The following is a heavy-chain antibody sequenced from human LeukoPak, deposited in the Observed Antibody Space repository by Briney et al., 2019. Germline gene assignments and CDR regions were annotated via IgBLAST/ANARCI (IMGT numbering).Heavy chain of an antibody. CDR3: AHAEVPNDY. Sequence: GGSLRLSCEVSGFPFSSHAMSWVRQAPRRGLEWVSGISISADMTYYADSVQGRFIISRDNSKNTVYLQMDSLRAEDTAVYYCAHAEVPNDYWGQGTLVTVSS. D-gene: IGHD4/OR15-4a*01. V-gene: IGHV3-23*01. CDR1: GFPFSSHA. J-gene: IGHJ4*02. CDR2: ISISADMT.